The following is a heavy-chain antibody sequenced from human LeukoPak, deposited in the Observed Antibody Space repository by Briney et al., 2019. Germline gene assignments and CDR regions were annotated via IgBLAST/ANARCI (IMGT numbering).Heavy chain of an antibody. D-gene: IGHD6-19*01. CDR3: AKDEDYGGGWYPGHY. Sequence: PGGSLRLSCAASGFTFSNYGLSWVRQAPGKGLEWVSVISGNGAFAYYADSVKGRFTISRDNSDNTVYLQMNSLRVEDSAVYYCAKDEDYGGGWYPGHYWGQGTLVAVSS. V-gene: IGHV3-23*01. CDR2: ISGNGAFA. J-gene: IGHJ4*02. CDR1: GFTFSNYG.